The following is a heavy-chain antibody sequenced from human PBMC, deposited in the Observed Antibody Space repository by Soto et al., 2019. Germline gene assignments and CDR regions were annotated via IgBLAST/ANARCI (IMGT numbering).Heavy chain of an antibody. CDR2: IYHSGST. J-gene: IGHJ4*02. D-gene: IGHD5-18*01. CDR1: GGSISSGGYS. Sequence: PSETLSLTCAVSGGSISSGGYSWSWIRQPPGKGLEWIGYIYHSGSTYYNPSLKSRVTISVDRSKNQFSLKLSSVTAADTAVYYCARGYSYGPNFDYWGQGTLVTVS. V-gene: IGHV4-30-2*01. CDR3: ARGYSYGPNFDY.